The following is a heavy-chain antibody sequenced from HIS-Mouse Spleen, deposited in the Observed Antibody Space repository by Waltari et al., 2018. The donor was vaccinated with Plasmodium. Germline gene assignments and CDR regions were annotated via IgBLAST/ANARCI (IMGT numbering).Heavy chain of an antibody. CDR1: GYTFTGEY. CDR2: INPNSCGT. CDR3: ARDLGRSSSPLDY. V-gene: IGHV1-2*02. J-gene: IGHJ4*02. Sequence: QVQLVQSGAEVKKPGASVKVSCKASGYTFTGEYMHWVRRAPGQGLEWMGWINPNSCGTNYAQKLQGRVTMPRDTAISTAYMELSRLRSDDTAVYYCARDLGRSSSPLDYWGQGTLVTVSS. D-gene: IGHD6-6*01.